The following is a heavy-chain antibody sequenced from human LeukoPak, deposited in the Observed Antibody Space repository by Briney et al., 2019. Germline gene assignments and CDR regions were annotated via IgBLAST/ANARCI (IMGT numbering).Heavy chain of an antibody. CDR3: ARGRSGSYPPGIY. J-gene: IGHJ4*02. CDR1: GFTFSSYW. Sequence: PGGSLRLSCAASGFTFSSYWVHWVRQAPGKGLEWVAVMWDDKSNKYYADSVKGRFTISRDSSKNTLYLQMNNLGAEDTAMYYCARGRSGSYPPGIYWGQGTLVTVSS. D-gene: IGHD1-26*01. CDR2: MWDDKSNK. V-gene: IGHV3-33*08.